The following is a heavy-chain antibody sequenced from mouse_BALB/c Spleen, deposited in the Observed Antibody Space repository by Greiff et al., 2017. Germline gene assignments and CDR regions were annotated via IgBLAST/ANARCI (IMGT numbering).Heavy chain of an antibody. CDR2: INPGSGGT. CDR1: GYAFTNYL. D-gene: IGHD3-3*01. J-gene: IGHJ3*01. CDR3: ARQGRGWFAY. V-gene: IGHV1-54*01. Sequence: LQESGAELVRPGTSVKVSCKASGYAFTNYLIEWVKQRPGQGLEWIGVINPGSGGTNYNEKFKGKATLTADKSSSTAYMQLSSLTSDDSAVYFCARQGRGWFAYWGQGTLVTVSA.